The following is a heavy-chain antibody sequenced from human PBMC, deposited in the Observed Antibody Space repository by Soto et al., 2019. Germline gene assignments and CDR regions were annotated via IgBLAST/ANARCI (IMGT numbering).Heavy chain of an antibody. CDR3: ARTSPYDILTGYFDY. CDR1: GGTFSSYA. D-gene: IGHD3-9*01. CDR2: IVPLFRTT. Sequence: ASVKVSCKTSGGTFSSYAISWVRQAPGQGLEWMGGIVPLFRTTNYAQKFQGRVTITADTSTYTVYMELSGLRSGDTAVYYCARTSPYDILTGYFDYWGQGTLVTVSS. J-gene: IGHJ4*02. V-gene: IGHV1-69*06.